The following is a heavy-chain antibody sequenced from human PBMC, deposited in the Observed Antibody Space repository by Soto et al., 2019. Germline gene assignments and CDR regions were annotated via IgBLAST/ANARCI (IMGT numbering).Heavy chain of an antibody. CDR3: ARHGRYYDIGDLTDY. Sequence: SETLSLTCAVSGGSISSGGYSWSWIRQPPGKGLEWIGYIYHSGSTYYNPSLKSRVTISVDTSKNQFSLKLSSMTAADTAVYYCARHGRYYDIGDLTDYWGQGSMVTVS. V-gene: IGHV4-30-2*03. D-gene: IGHD3-22*01. CDR2: IYHSGST. J-gene: IGHJ4*02. CDR1: GGSISSGGYS.